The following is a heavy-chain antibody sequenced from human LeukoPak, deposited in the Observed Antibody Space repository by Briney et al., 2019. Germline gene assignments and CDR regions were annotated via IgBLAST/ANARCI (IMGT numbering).Heavy chain of an antibody. D-gene: IGHD3-22*01. CDR2: IIPILGIA. V-gene: IGHV1-69*04. CDR3: ARDPGAHSGYYYADGFDI. Sequence: ASVKVSCKASGGTFSRYAISWVRQAPGHGLEWMGRIIPILGIANYAQKFQGRVTITADQSTSTAYMGLSSLRSEDTAVYYCARDPGAHSGYYYADGFDIWGQGTMVTVSS. J-gene: IGHJ3*02. CDR1: GGTFSRYA.